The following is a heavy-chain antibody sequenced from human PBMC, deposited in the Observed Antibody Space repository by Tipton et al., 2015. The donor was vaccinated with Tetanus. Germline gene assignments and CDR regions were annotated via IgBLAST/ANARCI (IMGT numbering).Heavy chain of an antibody. J-gene: IGHJ5*02. CDR2: IYQSGSP. CDR1: GGSINSPDYS. D-gene: IGHD6-6*01. CDR3: ARGRGQQFVSDWFDP. V-gene: IGHV4-30-2*01. Sequence: TLSLTCTVSGGSINSPDYSWGWIRQPPGKGLEWIGYIYQSGSPSYNPSLATRATITADKSKNQFSLNLRSVTAADTAVYYCARGRGQQFVSDWFDPWGQGTLVTVSS.